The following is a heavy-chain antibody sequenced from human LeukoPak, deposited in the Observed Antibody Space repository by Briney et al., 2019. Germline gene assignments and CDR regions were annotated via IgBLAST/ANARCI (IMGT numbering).Heavy chain of an antibody. J-gene: IGHJ4*02. CDR3: ARGSKDCSSTSCYCYY. Sequence: SVKVSCKASGVTLSSYAISWVRQAPGQGLEWMGGIIPIFGTANYAQKFQGRVTITTDDSTSTAYMELSSLRSEDTAVYYCARGSKDCSSTSCYCYYWGQGTLVTVSS. D-gene: IGHD2-2*01. CDR1: GVTLSSYA. CDR2: IIPIFGTA. V-gene: IGHV1-69*05.